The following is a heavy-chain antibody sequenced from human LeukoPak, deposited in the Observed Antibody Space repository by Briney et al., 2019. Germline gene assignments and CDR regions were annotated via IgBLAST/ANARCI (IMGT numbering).Heavy chain of an antibody. V-gene: IGHV1-18*01. CDR1: GYTFTSYG. Sequence: GASVKVSCKASGYTFTSYGISWVRQAPGQGLEWVGWISAYNGNTNYAQKLQGRVTMTTDTSTSTAYMELRSLRSDDTAVYFCARVEGPSIFGVVDYWGPGTLVTVSS. CDR3: ARVEGPSIFGVVDY. J-gene: IGHJ4*02. CDR2: ISAYNGNT. D-gene: IGHD3-3*01.